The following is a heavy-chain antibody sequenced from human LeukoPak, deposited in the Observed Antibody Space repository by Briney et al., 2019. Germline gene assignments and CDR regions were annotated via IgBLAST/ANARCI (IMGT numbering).Heavy chain of an antibody. J-gene: IGHJ4*02. D-gene: IGHD2-15*01. V-gene: IGHV3-23*01. Sequence: PGGSLRLSCAASGFTFGSPAMSWVRQAPGKGLEWVSAISNNGGYTYYADSVQGRFTISRDNSKSTLCLQMNSLRAEDTAVYYCAKQLGYCSDGSCYFPYWGQGTLVTVSS. CDR2: ISNNGGYT. CDR1: GFTFGSPA. CDR3: AKQLGYCSDGSCYFPY.